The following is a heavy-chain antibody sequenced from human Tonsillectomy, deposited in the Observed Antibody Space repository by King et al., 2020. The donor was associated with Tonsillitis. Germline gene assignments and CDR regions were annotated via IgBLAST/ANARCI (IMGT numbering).Heavy chain of an antibody. CDR3: ARVLGQWPHRAYEY. D-gene: IGHD6-19*01. CDR1: GYTFTGYF. V-gene: IGHV1-2*02. Sequence: VQLVESGAEVKKPGASVNVSCKASGYTFTGYFLHWVRQAPGQGFQWMGWINPDSGGTKYAQSLQDRVTMARDTSSSTAYMYLSGLTSDDTAVYYCARVLGQWPHRAYEYWGQGTLVTVSS. J-gene: IGHJ4*02. CDR2: INPDSGGT.